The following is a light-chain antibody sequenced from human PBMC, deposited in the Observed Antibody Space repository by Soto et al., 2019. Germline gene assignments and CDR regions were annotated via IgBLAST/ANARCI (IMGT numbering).Light chain of an antibody. CDR1: QSLVSSDGNTY. CDR3: MHDTQCVT. J-gene: IGKJ4*01. Sequence: DVVMTQSPLSLLVTLGQPASISCRSSQSLVSSDGNTYLNWFHQSPGQSPRRLIYRVSNRDSGVPDRFSGGGSSADFTLKISRVEAEDVGIYYCMHDTQCVTFGGGTKVEIK. CDR2: RVS. V-gene: IGKV2-30*01.